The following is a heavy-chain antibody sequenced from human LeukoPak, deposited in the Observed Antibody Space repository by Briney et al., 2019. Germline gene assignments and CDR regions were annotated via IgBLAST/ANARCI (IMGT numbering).Heavy chain of an antibody. V-gene: IGHV3-23*01. J-gene: IGHJ6*03. CDR2: ISGNGDHT. Sequence: GGSLRVSCAASGFTFSKFAMSWVRQVPEKGLEWVSTISGNGDHTFDADSVKGRFTISRDNSKNTLYLQMTSLRVEDTAIYYCAKVDSGYFTYYYYMDVWGEGTTVTVSS. CDR3: AKVDSGYFTYYYYMDV. D-gene: IGHD2/OR15-2a*01. CDR1: GFTFSKFA.